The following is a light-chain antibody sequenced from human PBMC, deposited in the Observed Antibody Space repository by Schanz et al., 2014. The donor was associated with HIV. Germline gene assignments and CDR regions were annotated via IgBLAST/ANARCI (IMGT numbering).Light chain of an antibody. V-gene: IGKV3-20*01. CDR1: QSVTNTY. Sequence: EIVLTQSPGTLSLSPGERATLSCRASQSVTNTYLAWYLQRPGQAPRLLIYGASSRAAGIPDRFSGSGSGTDFTLTISSLQPEDFATYYCQQSYSTPQTFGQGTKVEIK. J-gene: IGKJ1*01. CDR3: QQSYSTPQT. CDR2: GAS.